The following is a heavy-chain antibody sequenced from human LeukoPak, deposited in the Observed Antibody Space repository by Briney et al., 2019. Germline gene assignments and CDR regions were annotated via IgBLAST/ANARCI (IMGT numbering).Heavy chain of an antibody. CDR1: GFTFNSYP. V-gene: IGHV3-23*01. D-gene: IGHD2-2*01. J-gene: IGHJ4*02. CDR3: ARDRRVGCSFTTCYLFDY. CDR2: FTGSGDST. Sequence: GASLRLSCAASGFTFNSYPMSWVRQAPGKGLEWVSLFTGSGDSTYYTDSVKGRFTISRDNSKNTLYLQVNSLRAEDTAVYYCARDRRVGCSFTTCYLFDYWGQGTLVTVSS.